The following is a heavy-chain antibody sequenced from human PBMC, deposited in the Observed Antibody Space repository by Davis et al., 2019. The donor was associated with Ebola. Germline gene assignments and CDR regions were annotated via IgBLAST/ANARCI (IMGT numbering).Heavy chain of an antibody. CDR1: GGSISSYF. V-gene: IGHV4-59*08. Sequence: SETLSLTCTVSGGSISSYFWSWIRQPPGKGLEWIGNIHYLGNTNYNPSLKSRVTISVDTSKNQFSLKLSSVTAADTAVYYCARLGSGSYGLDYWGQGTLVTVSS. CDR2: IHYLGNT. D-gene: IGHD1-26*01. CDR3: ARLGSGSYGLDY. J-gene: IGHJ4*02.